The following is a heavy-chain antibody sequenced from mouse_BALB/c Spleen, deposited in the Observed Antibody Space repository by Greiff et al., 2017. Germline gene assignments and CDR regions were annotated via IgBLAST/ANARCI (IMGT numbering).Heavy chain of an antibody. Sequence: EVKVVESGGGLVKPGGSLKLSCAASGFTFSSYAMSWVRQSPEKRLEWVAEISSGGSYTYYPDTVTGRFTISRDNAKNTLYLEMSSLRSEDMAMYYCARDAMDYWGQGTSVTVSS. V-gene: IGHV5-9-4*01. CDR1: GFTFSSYA. J-gene: IGHJ4*01. CDR3: ARDAMDY. CDR2: ISSGGSYT.